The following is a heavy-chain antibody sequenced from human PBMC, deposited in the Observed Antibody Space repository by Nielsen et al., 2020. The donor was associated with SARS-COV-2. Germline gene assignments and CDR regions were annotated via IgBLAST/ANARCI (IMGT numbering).Heavy chain of an antibody. D-gene: IGHD4-23*01. CDR1: GYTFTSYY. Sequence: SVKVSCKASGYTFTSYYMHWVRQAPGQGLEWMGGIIPIFGTANYAQKFQGRVTITADKSTSTAYMELSSLRSEDTAVYYCARVDYGGNSGFDYWGQGTLVTVSS. CDR2: IIPIFGTA. CDR3: ARVDYGGNSGFDY. J-gene: IGHJ4*02. V-gene: IGHV1-69*06.